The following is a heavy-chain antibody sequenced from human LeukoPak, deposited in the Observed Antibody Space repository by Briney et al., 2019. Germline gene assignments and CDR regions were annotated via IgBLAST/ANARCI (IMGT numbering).Heavy chain of an antibody. CDR3: ATLRGELDY. J-gene: IGHJ4*02. CDR2: IKYDGSAT. CDR1: EFSFSSYW. Sequence: GGSLRLSCVGSEFSFSSYWMHWVRQAPEKGLEWVSSIKYDGSATTFADSVKGRFSISTDSAKNTAYLQMNSLRAEDTAVYYCATLRGELDYWGQGTLLTVSS. D-gene: IGHD1-7*01. V-gene: IGHV3-74*01.